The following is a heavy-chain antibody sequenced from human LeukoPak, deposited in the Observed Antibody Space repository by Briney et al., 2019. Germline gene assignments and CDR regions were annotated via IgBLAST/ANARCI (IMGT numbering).Heavy chain of an antibody. Sequence: GGSLRLSCAASGFTFSSYWMHRVRRAPGKGLVWVSRINTDGSSTSYADSVKGRFTISRDNAKNTLYLQMNSLRAEDTAVYYCARSYCGGDCYSVYFDYWGQGTLVTVSS. D-gene: IGHD2-21*01. CDR3: ARSYCGGDCYSVYFDY. V-gene: IGHV3-74*01. J-gene: IGHJ4*02. CDR2: INTDGSST. CDR1: GFTFSSYW.